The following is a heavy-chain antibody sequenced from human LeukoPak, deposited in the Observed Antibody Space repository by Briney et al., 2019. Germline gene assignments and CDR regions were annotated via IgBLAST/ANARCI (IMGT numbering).Heavy chain of an antibody. CDR2: ISGSGGST. CDR1: GFTFSSYA. V-gene: IGHV3-23*01. D-gene: IGHD2-15*01. CDR3: AKRDCSGGGCYSD. Sequence: PGGSLRLSCAASGFTFSSYAMSWVRQAPGKGLEWVSAISGSGGSTYFADSVKGRFTISRDNSKNTLYLQMNSLRAEDTAVYYCAKRDCSGGGCYSDWGQGTLVTVSS. J-gene: IGHJ4*02.